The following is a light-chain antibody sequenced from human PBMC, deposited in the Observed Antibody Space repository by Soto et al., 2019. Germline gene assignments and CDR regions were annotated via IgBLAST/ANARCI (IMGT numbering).Light chain of an antibody. CDR3: CSYAGSYTFIV. J-gene: IGLJ1*01. V-gene: IGLV2-11*01. CDR1: SSDVGGYNY. CDR2: DVS. Sequence: QSALDQPCSVSVSPGPSVTISCTGTSSDVGGYNYVSWYQQHPGKAPKLMIYDVSKRPSGVPDRFSGSKSGNTASLTISGLQAEDEADYYCCSYAGSYTFIVFGTGAKV.